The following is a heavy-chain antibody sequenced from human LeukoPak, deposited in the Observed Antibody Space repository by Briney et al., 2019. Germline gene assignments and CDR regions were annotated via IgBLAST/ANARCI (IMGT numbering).Heavy chain of an antibody. J-gene: IGHJ5*02. CDR2: IYYSGST. CDR1: GGSISSSSYY. Sequence: PSETLSLTCTVSGGSISSSSYYWGWIRQPPGKGLEWIGSIYYSGSTYYNPSLKSRVTISVDTPKNQFSLKLSSVTAADTAVYYCARHRTALSPSAPYWFDPWGQGTLVTVSS. V-gene: IGHV4-39*01. D-gene: IGHD5-18*01. CDR3: ARHRTALSPSAPYWFDP.